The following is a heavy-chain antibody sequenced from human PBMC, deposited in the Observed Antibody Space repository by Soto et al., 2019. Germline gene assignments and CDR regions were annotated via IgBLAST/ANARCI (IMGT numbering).Heavy chain of an antibody. Sequence: LSLTCTVSGGSISSYYWGWIRQPPGKGLEWIGYIYYSGSTNYNPSLKSRVTISVDTSKNQFSLKLSSVTAADTAVYYCARIAAPSNWFDPWGQGXLVTV. V-gene: IGHV4-59*01. CDR2: IYYSGST. CDR3: ARIAAPSNWFDP. D-gene: IGHD6-6*01. CDR1: GGSISSYY. J-gene: IGHJ5*02.